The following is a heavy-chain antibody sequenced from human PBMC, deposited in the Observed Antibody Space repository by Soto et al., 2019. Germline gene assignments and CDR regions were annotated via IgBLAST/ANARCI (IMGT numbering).Heavy chain of an antibody. V-gene: IGHV1-18*01. Sequence: GASVKVSCKASVYTFTSYGISWVRQAPGQGLEWMGWISAYNGNTNYAQKLQGRGTMTTDTSTSTAYMELRSLRSDDTAVYYCARDFPLDIVATRNMNDYWGQGTLVTVSS. CDR1: VYTFTSYG. D-gene: IGHD5-12*01. J-gene: IGHJ4*02. CDR2: ISAYNGNT. CDR3: ARDFPLDIVATRNMNDY.